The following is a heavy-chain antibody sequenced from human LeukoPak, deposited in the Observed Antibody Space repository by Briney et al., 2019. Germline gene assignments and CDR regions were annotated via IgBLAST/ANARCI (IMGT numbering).Heavy chain of an antibody. D-gene: IGHD2-15*01. CDR1: GYSISSGYY. J-gene: IGHJ4*02. Sequence: SETLSLTCAVSGYSISSGYYWGWIRQPPGKGLEWIGSIYHSGSTYYNPSLKSRVTISVDTSKNQFSLQLSSVTAADTAVYYCARVGYCSGGSCYALRFDYWGQGTLVTVSS. V-gene: IGHV4-38-2*01. CDR2: IYHSGST. CDR3: ARVGYCSGGSCYALRFDY.